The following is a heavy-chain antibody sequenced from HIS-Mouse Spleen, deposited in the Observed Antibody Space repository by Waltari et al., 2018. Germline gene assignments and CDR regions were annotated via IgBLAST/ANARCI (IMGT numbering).Heavy chain of an antibody. V-gene: IGHV3-30*18. CDR1: GFLFRSYG. Sequence: QVQLVESGGGVVQPGRSLRLSCAASGFLFRSYGMHWVRQAPGKGLEWVAVISYDGSNKYYADSVKGRFSISRDNSKNTLYLQMNSLRAEDTAVYYCAKASSGWLDYWGQGTLVTVSS. J-gene: IGHJ4*02. CDR2: ISYDGSNK. D-gene: IGHD6-19*01. CDR3: AKASSGWLDY.